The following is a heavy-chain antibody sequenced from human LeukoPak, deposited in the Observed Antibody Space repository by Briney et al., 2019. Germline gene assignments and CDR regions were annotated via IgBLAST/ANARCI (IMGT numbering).Heavy chain of an antibody. CDR2: ITPSGSVS. D-gene: IGHD3-9*01. V-gene: IGHV3-23*01. Sequence: GGSLRLSCAASGFTFSRHGINWVRQAPGKGLEWVSGITPSGSVSYYGESVKGRFTISRDNSKNTVSLHMNSLRAEDTALYYCARDLDWGAFDAWGQGTLVTVSS. CDR3: ARDLDWGAFDA. J-gene: IGHJ5*02. CDR1: GFTFSRHG.